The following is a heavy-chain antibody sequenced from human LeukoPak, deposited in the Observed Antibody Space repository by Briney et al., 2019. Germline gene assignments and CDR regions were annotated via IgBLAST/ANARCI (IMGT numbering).Heavy chain of an antibody. D-gene: IGHD3-10*01. CDR3: ARHEKLGQFDY. Sequence: SETLSLTCTVSSGSISSYYWSWTRQPPGKGLEWIGYVYYSGSANYNPSLKSRVTISVDTSKNQFSLRLSSVTAADTAVYYCARHEKLGQFDYWGQGTLVTVSS. V-gene: IGHV4-59*08. CDR1: SGSISSYY. J-gene: IGHJ4*02. CDR2: VYYSGSA.